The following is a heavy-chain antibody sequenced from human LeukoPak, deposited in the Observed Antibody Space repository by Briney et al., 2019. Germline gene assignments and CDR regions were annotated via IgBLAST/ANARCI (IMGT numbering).Heavy chain of an antibody. Sequence: ASVKVSCKASRYTLTNYGISSVRQAPRQGLEWMGWISAYDGKTNYGQKLQGRVTMTPDPSTRTAYMGQRILRSDDTAIDYCSRAPRPGMGLYDYWGQGTLVTVSS. CDR1: RYTLTNYG. J-gene: IGHJ4*02. V-gene: IGHV1-18*01. CDR2: ISAYDGKT. CDR3: SRAPRPGMGLYDY. D-gene: IGHD2-8*01.